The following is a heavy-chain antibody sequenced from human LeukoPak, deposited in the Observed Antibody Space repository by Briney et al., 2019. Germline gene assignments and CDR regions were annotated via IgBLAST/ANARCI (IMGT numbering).Heavy chain of an antibody. J-gene: IGHJ4*02. V-gene: IGHV3-9*01. CDR2: ISWNSGSI. CDR3: AKEVGRLTGYYYTPFDY. CDR1: GFTFDDYA. D-gene: IGHD3-9*01. Sequence: PARSPRLSCAASGFTFDDYAMHWVRQAPGKGLEWVSGISWNSGSIGYADSVKGRFTISRDNAKNSLYLQMNSLRAEDTALYYCAKEVGRLTGYYYTPFDYRGQGTLVTVSS.